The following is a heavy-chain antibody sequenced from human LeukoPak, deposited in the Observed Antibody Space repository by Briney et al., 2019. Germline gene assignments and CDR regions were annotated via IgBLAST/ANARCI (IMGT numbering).Heavy chain of an antibody. CDR2: ISAYNGNT. Sequence: ASLKVSRTASGYTFTSYSIRWVRQPPGQGLEWMGWISAYNGNTNYAQKLQGRVTMTTDTSTSTAYMELRSLRSDDTAVYYCARDFASSGSYFRIYPAVDYWGQGTLVTVSS. D-gene: IGHD1-26*01. CDR3: ARDFASSGSYFRIYPAVDY. V-gene: IGHV1-18*01. J-gene: IGHJ4*02. CDR1: GYTFTSYS.